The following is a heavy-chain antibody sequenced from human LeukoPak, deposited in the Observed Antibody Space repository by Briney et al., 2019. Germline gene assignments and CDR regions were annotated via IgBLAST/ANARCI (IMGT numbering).Heavy chain of an antibody. CDR2: IYYSGST. CDR1: GGSISSGGYY. D-gene: IGHD6-25*01. Sequence: SQTLSLTCTVSGGSISSGGYYWSWIRQHPGKGLEWIGYIYYSGSTCYNPSLKSRVTISVDTSKNQFSLKLSSVTAADTAVYYCARVSAAGPYYMDVWGKGTTVTVSS. J-gene: IGHJ6*03. V-gene: IGHV4-31*03. CDR3: ARVSAAGPYYMDV.